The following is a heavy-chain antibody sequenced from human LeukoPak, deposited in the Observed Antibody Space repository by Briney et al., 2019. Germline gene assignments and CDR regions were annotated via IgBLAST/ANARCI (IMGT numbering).Heavy chain of an antibody. V-gene: IGHV3-21*06. D-gene: IGHD6-19*01. CDR3: ARDQSTGWYHGGPD. CDR1: GFNFSDHI. Sequence: GGSLRLSCAASGFNFSDHIMIWVRQAPGKGLEWVSSITSRSNYIYYADSVKGRFTISRDNAKNSVFLQMSGLRVEDTAIYYCARDQSTGWYHGGPDWGQGILVSVSS. J-gene: IGHJ4*02. CDR2: ITSRSNYI.